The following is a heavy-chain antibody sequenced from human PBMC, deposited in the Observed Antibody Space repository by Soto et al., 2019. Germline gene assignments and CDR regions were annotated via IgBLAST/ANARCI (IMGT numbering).Heavy chain of an antibody. CDR3: AREASYDSSGYYSWSPPGSYGMDV. CDR2: INPNSGGT. J-gene: IGHJ6*02. V-gene: IGHV1-2*04. CDR1: GYTFTGYY. D-gene: IGHD3-22*01. Sequence: ASMKVSCKASGYTFTGYYMHWVRQAPGQGLEWMGWINPNSGGTNYAQKFQGWVTMTRDTSISTAYMELSRLRSDDTAVYYCAREASYDSSGYYSWSPPGSYGMDVWGQGTTVTVSS.